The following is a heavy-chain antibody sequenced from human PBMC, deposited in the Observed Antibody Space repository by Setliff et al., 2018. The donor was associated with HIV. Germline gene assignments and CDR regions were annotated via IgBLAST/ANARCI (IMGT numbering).Heavy chain of an antibody. J-gene: IGHJ5*02. CDR1: GDSITSGTYY. Sequence: SETLSLTCTVSGDSITSGTYYWSWIRQPAGMRLEWIGHISTSGTTNYNPSLKSRFTISADTSKSQFSLKLASVTAADTAVYYCARGFTIFGVGFSADPTGNWFDPWGQGTLVTVSS. CDR3: ARGFTIFGVGFSADPTGNWFDP. D-gene: IGHD3-3*01. CDR2: ISTSGTT. V-gene: IGHV4-61*09.